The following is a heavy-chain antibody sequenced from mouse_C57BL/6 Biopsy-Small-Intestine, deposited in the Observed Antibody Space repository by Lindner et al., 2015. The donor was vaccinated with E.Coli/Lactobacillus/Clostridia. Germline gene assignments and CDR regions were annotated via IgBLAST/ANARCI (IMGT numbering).Heavy chain of an antibody. CDR1: GYAFSSSW. Sequence: VQLQESGPELVKPGASVKISCKASGYAFSSSWMNWVKQRPGKSLEWIGDINPNNGGTIYNQKFKGKATLTVDKSSSTAYMELRSLTSEDTAVYYCSREPVSNYDYAMDYWGQGTSVTVSS. CDR3: SREPVSNYDYAMDY. J-gene: IGHJ4*01. CDR2: INPNNGGT. D-gene: IGHD2-5*01. V-gene: IGHV1-18*01.